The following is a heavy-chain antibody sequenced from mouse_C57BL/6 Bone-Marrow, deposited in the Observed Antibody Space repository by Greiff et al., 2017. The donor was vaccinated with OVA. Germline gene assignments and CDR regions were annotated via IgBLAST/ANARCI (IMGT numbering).Heavy chain of an antibody. D-gene: IGHD2-4*01. CDR1: GYTFTDYY. CDR3: ARNYDYDENYYAMDY. J-gene: IGHJ4*01. V-gene: IGHV1-76*01. CDR2: IYPGSGNT. Sequence: QVQLKQSGAELVRPGASVKLSCKASGYTFTDYYINWVKQRPGQGLEWIARIYPGSGNTYYNEKFKGKATLTAEKSSSTAYMQLSSLTSEDSAVYFCARNYDYDENYYAMDYWGQGTSVTVSS.